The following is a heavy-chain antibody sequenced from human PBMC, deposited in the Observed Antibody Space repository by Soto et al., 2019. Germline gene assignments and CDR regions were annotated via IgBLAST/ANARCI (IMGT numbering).Heavy chain of an antibody. J-gene: IGHJ5*02. V-gene: IGHV4-30-2*01. CDR3: ARGDFYGTRSGHNWFDP. Sequence: SETLSLTCAVSGGSISSGIYSWSWIRQPPGKGLEWIGYIYHGGSTYYNPSLKSRVTISVDRSKNQFFLKLTPVTAADTAVYYCARGDFYGTRSGHNWFDPWGQGTLVTVSS. CDR2: IYHGGST. D-gene: IGHD3-10*01. CDR1: GGSISSGIYS.